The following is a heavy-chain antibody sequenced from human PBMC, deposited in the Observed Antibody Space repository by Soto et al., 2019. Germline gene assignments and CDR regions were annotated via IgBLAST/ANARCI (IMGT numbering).Heavy chain of an antibody. CDR3: AKVSSSWYAGFFGL. D-gene: IGHD6-13*01. J-gene: IGHJ4*02. Sequence: GESLKISCAASGFTFRSYAMTWVRQAPGKGLEWVSGLSDSGGSIYYADSVKGRFTISRDNSMNTLYLQMNTLRAEDTAIYYCAKVSSSWYAGFFGLWGQGTLVTVSS. V-gene: IGHV3-23*01. CDR1: GFTFRSYA. CDR2: LSDSGGSI.